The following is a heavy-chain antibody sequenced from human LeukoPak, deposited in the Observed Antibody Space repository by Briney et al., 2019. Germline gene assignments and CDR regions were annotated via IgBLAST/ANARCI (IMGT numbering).Heavy chain of an antibody. CDR3: ARIITWRMDV. D-gene: IGHD3-22*01. CDR1: GFTVSSNH. V-gene: IGHV3-53*04. Sequence: GGSLRLSCAASGFTVSSNHMTWVRQTPGKGLEWVSVMYGGGATYYADSVKGRFIISRPNSKNTLYLQMNSLRDEDTAVYYCARIITWRMDVWGQGTTVTVSS. CDR2: MYGGGAT. J-gene: IGHJ6*02.